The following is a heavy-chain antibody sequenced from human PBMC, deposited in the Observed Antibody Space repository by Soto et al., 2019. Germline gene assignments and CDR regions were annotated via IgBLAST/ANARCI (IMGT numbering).Heavy chain of an antibody. CDR2: IIPIFGTA. V-gene: IGHV1-69*13. J-gene: IGHJ4*02. CDR3: AIVYCSGGSCYQSDFDY. D-gene: IGHD2-15*01. CDR1: GGTFSSYA. Sequence: GASVKVSCKASGGTFSSYAISWVRQAPGQGLEWMGGIIPIFGTANYAQKFQGRVTITADESTSTAYMELSSLRSEDTAVYYCAIVYCSGGSCYQSDFDYWGQGTLVTVSS.